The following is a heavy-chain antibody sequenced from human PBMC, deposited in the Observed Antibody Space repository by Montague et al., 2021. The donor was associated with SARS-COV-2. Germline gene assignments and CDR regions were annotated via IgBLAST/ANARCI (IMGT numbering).Heavy chain of an antibody. D-gene: IGHD2-21*01. J-gene: IGHJ5*01. CDR2: IFYSGST. Sequence: ETLSLTCTVSFGSISTYYWSWIRQPPGKGLEWIGFIFYSGSTKYNPSLKRRVSISLDTSKNQFSLKLSSVTAADTAVYYCARQDAWAYCGDECYRGWFDSWGQGTLVTVSS. CDR3: ARQDAWAYCGDECYRGWFDS. CDR1: FGSISTYY. V-gene: IGHV4-59*01.